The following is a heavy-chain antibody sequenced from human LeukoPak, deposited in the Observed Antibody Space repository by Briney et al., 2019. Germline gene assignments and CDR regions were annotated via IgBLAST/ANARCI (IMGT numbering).Heavy chain of an antibody. V-gene: IGHV3-9*01. CDR3: ASSPPSFGSGWPEGDY. CDR2: ISWNSVRI. CDR1: GFTFDDYA. J-gene: IGHJ4*02. D-gene: IGHD6-19*01. Sequence: GGSLRLSCAASGFTFDDYAMHWVRQAPGRGLEWVSGISWNSVRIDYADSVKGRFTISRDNAKNSLYLQMNSLRAEDAALYYCASSPPSFGSGWPEGDYWGQGTLVTVSS.